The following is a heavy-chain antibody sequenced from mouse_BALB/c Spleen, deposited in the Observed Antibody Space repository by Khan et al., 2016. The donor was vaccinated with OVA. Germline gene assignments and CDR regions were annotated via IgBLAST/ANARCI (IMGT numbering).Heavy chain of an antibody. D-gene: IGHD1-1*02. J-gene: IGHJ3*01. CDR2: ISDGGSYT. CDR3: ARAGYGGCAY. V-gene: IGHV5-4*02. Sequence: EVELVESGGGLVKPGGSLKLSCAASGFTFSDYYMYWVRQTPEKRLEWVATISDGGSYTYYPDSVKGRFTISRDNAKNNLYLQMSSLKSEDTAMDYCARAGYGGCAYWGQVTLVTVSA. CDR1: GFTFSDYY.